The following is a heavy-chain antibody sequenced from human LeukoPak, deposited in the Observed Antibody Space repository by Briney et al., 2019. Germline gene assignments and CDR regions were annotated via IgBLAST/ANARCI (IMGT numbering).Heavy chain of an antibody. Sequence: GRSLRLSCAASGFTFSSYAMHWVRQAPGKGLEWVAVISYDGSNKYYADSVKGRFTISRDNSKNTLYLQMNSLRAEDTAVYYCARDSSGGSYYGYWGQGTLVTVSS. J-gene: IGHJ4*02. CDR1: GFTFSSYA. CDR3: ARDSSGGSYYGY. V-gene: IGHV3-30-3*01. D-gene: IGHD1-26*01. CDR2: ISYDGSNK.